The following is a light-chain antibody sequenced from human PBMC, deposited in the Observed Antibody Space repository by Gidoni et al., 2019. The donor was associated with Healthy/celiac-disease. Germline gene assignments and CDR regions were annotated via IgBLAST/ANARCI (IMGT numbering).Light chain of an antibody. CDR2: GAS. V-gene: IGKV3-20*01. CDR1: QSDSSSY. CDR3: QQYGSSPGT. J-gene: IGKJ4*01. Sequence: EIVLSQSPGPLSSSPGERATLTCRASQSDSSSYLAWYQQKPGQAPRLLIYGASSRATGIPDRFSGSGSGTDFTLKISRLEPEDFAVYYCQQYGSSPGTFGGGTKVEIK.